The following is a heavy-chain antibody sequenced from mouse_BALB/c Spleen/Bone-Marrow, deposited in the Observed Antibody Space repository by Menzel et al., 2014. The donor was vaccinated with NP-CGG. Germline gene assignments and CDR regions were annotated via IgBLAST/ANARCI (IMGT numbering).Heavy chain of an antibody. V-gene: IGHV5-6-3*01. D-gene: IGHD1-1*01. CDR2: INSNGGST. J-gene: IGHJ4*01. Sequence: DVQLQESGGGLVQPGGSLKLSCAASGFTFSSYGMSRVRQTPDKRLELVATINSNGGSTYYPDSVKGRFTISRDNAKNTLYLQMSSLKSEDTAMYYCARDYYGSSYAMDYWGQGTSVTVSS. CDR3: ARDYYGSSYAMDY. CDR1: GFTFSSYG.